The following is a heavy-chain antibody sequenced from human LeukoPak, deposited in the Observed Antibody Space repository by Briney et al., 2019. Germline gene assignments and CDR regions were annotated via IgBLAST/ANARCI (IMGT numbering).Heavy chain of an antibody. CDR3: ARDTHYDSSGSPYQPDAFDI. CDR2: INHSGST. V-gene: IGHV4-34*01. CDR1: GGSFSGYY. D-gene: IGHD3-22*01. Sequence: PETLSLTCAVYGGSFSGYYWSWIRQPPGKGLEWIGEINHSGSTNYNPSLKSRVTISVDTSKNQFSLKLSSVTAADTAVYYCARDTHYDSSGSPYQPDAFDIWGQGTMVTVSS. J-gene: IGHJ3*02.